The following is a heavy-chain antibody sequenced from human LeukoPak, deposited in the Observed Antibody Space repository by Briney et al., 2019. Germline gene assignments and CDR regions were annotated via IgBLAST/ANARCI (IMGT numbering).Heavy chain of an antibody. J-gene: IGHJ6*02. V-gene: IGHV4-61*08. CDR3: ARILGRYQEGMDV. CDR1: GGSLTDGDYY. D-gene: IGHD1-26*01. CDR2: T. Sequence: PSETLSLTCTVSGGSLTDGDYYWGWVRQPPGTGLQWIATTYEGASLKSRVTISLDTSKNQFFLRLTSVTAADTAVYYCARILGRYQEGMDVWGPGITVTASS.